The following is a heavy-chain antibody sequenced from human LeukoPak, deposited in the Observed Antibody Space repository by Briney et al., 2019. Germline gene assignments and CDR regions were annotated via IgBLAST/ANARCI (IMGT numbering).Heavy chain of an antibody. CDR1: GYTFTSYG. J-gene: IGHJ5*02. V-gene: IGHV1-18*01. Sequence: ASVKVSCKASGYTFTSYGISWVRQAPGQGLEWMGWISAYNGNTNYAQKLQGRVTMTTDTSTSTAYMELRSLRSDDTAVYYCARKWFGEFTFWFDPWGQGTLVTVSS. CDR3: ARKWFGEFTFWFDP. D-gene: IGHD3-10*01. CDR2: ISAYNGNT.